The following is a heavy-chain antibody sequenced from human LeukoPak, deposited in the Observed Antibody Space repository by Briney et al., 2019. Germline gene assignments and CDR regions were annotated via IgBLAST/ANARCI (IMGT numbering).Heavy chain of an antibody. Sequence: GGSLRLSCAASGFTFGGYGMHWVRQAPGKGLEWVAVIWYDGSNKYYADSVKGRFTISRDNSKNTLYLQMNSLRAEDTAVYYCARDRWITVTTLHYWGQGTLVTVSS. V-gene: IGHV3-33*01. CDR3: ARDRWITVTTLHY. CDR1: GFTFGGYG. CDR2: IWYDGSNK. D-gene: IGHD1-7*01. J-gene: IGHJ4*02.